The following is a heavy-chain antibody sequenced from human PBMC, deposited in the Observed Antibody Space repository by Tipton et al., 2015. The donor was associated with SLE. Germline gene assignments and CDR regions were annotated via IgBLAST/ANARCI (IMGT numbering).Heavy chain of an antibody. CDR1: GGSFSGYY. Sequence: LRLSCAVYGGSFSGYYWSWIRQPPGKGLEWIGEINHSGSTNYNPSLKSRVTISVDKSKNQFSLKLSSVTAADTAVYYCARVGVYWGQGTLVTVSS. J-gene: IGHJ4*02. D-gene: IGHD3-3*01. CDR2: INHSGST. CDR3: ARVGVY. V-gene: IGHV4-34*01.